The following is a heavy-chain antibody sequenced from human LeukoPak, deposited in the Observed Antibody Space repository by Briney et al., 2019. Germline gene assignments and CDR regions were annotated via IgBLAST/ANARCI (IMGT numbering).Heavy chain of an antibody. CDR3: TRGPIHLWIHNGMDV. V-gene: IGHV3-15*01. D-gene: IGHD5-18*01. CDR1: GFTFSNAW. J-gene: IGHJ6*02. CDR2: IKSKTDGGTT. Sequence: GGSLRLSCAASGFTFSNAWMSWVRQAPGKGLEWVGRIKSKTDGGTTDYAAPVKGRFTISRDDSKNTLYLQMNSLKTEDTAFYYCTRGPIHLWIHNGMDVWGQGTTVTVSS.